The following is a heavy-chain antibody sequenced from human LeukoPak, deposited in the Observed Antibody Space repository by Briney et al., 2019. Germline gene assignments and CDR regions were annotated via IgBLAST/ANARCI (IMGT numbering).Heavy chain of an antibody. CDR1: GYSFNDYY. D-gene: IGHD5-18*01. Sequence: GASVKVSCKASGYSFNDYYIYWVRQAPGQGLEWMGGINPKSGGTKYAQNFQGRVTMTRDTSISTAHMELSRLRSDDTAVYYCARGYSFHDVDTAMGHWWGQGTLVTVPS. CDR3: ARGYSFHDVDTAMGHW. CDR2: INPKSGGT. V-gene: IGHV1-2*02. J-gene: IGHJ4*02.